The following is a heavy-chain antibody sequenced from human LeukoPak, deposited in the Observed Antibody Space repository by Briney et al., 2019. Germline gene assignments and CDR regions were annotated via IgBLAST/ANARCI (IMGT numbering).Heavy chain of an antibody. D-gene: IGHD3-10*01. J-gene: IGHJ4*02. CDR1: GFTFTDYW. CDR3: AKDHVLLWFGESIGTFDY. CDR2: IRRDGSEK. V-gene: IGHV3-7*01. Sequence: GGSLRLSCAASGFTFTDYWMSWVRQAPGKGLEWVANIRRDGSEKYYVDSVKGRFTISRDNAKNSLYLQMNSLRTEDTAVYYCAKDHVLLWFGESIGTFDYWGQGTLVTVSS.